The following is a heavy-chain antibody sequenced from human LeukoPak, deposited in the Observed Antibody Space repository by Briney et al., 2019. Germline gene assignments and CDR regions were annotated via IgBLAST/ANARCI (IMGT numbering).Heavy chain of an antibody. CDR2: INPNSGGT. Sequence: GASVKVSCKASGYTFTGYYMHWVRQAPGQGLEWMGRINPNSGGTNYAQKFQGRVTMTRDTSISTAYMELSRLRSDDTAVYYCARGGFTLRYFDWLGYWGQGTLVTVSS. J-gene: IGHJ4*02. CDR3: ARGGFTLRYFDWLGY. D-gene: IGHD3-9*01. V-gene: IGHV1-2*06. CDR1: GYTFTGYY.